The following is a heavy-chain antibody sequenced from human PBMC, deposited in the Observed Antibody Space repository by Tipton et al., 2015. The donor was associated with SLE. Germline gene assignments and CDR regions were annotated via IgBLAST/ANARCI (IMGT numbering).Heavy chain of an antibody. Sequence: TLSLTCTVSGGSISSGDYYWSWIRQPPGKGLEWIGYIYYSGSTYYNPSLKSRVTISVDTSKNQFSLKLSSVTAADTAVYYCARSGYSSSWYGKVYYYYMDVWGKGTTVTVSS. CDR3: ARSGYSSSWYGKVYYYYMDV. J-gene: IGHJ6*03. V-gene: IGHV4-30-4*01. CDR2: IYYSGST. CDR1: GGSISSGDYY. D-gene: IGHD6-13*01.